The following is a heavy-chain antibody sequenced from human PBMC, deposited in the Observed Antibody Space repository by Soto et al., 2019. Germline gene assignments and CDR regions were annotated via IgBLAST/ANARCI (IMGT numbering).Heavy chain of an antibody. J-gene: IGHJ4*02. CDR2: IYYSGST. CDR1: GGSISSGDYY. CDR3: AIDYYDSSGYQNLDY. V-gene: IGHV4-30-4*01. D-gene: IGHD3-22*01. Sequence: SETLSLTCTVSGGSISSGDYYWSWIRQPPGKGLEWIGYIYYSGSTYYNPSLKSRVTISVDTSKNQFSLKLSSVTAADTAVYYCAIDYYDSSGYQNLDYWGQGTLVTVSS.